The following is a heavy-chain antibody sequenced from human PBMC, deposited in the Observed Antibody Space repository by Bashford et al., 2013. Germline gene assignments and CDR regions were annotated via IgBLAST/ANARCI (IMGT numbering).Heavy chain of an antibody. CDR1: GGTFSSYA. D-gene: IGHD5-12*01. J-gene: IGHJ5*02. V-gene: IGHV1-69*13. CDR2: IIPIFGTA. CDR3: ARLHLGALGATADP. Sequence: SVKVSCKASGGTFSSYAISWVRQAPGQGLEWMGGIIPIFGTANYAQKFQGRVTITADESTSTAYMELSSLRSEDTAVYYCARLHLGALGATADPWGQGTPVTVSS.